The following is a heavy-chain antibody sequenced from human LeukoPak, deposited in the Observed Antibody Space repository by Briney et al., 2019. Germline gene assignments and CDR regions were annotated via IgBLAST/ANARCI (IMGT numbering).Heavy chain of an antibody. J-gene: IGHJ4*02. Sequence: ASVKVSCKASGFTFTSSAVQWVRQARGQRLEWIGWIVVGSGNTNYAQKFQERVTITRDMSTSTAYMELSSLRSEDTAVYYCAAGQYDYVWGSYRGTLEFDYWGQGTLVTVSS. CDR3: AAGQYDYVWGSYRGTLEFDY. V-gene: IGHV1-58*01. D-gene: IGHD3-16*02. CDR1: GFTFTSSA. CDR2: IVVGSGNT.